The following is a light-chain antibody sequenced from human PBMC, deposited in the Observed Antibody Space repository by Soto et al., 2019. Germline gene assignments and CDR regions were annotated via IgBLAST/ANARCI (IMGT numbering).Light chain of an antibody. Sequence: EIVLTQSPGTLSLSPGERATLSCRASQSFSSSYLAWYQQKPGQAPRLLIYGASSRATGIPDRFSGSGSGTDFTHTISRLEPEDFAVYYCQYSGSSPVTFGPGTKVDIK. J-gene: IGKJ3*01. V-gene: IGKV3-20*01. CDR2: GAS. CDR1: QSFSSSY. CDR3: QYSGSSPVT.